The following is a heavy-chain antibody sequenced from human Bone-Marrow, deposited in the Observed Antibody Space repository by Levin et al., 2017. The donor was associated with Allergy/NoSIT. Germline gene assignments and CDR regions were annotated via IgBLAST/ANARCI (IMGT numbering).Heavy chain of an antibody. CDR1: GYTFTDFY. Sequence: PGESLKISCKASGYTFTDFYIHWVRQAPGQGLEWMGRINPNSGATTYAQKFRGRVPLTRDTSISTAYMELTGLRSDDTAVYYCARDGAPWYDCWSGYSRDPNWFDPWGQGTLVTVSS. CDR2: INPNSGAT. V-gene: IGHV1-2*06. CDR3: ARDGAPWYDCWSGYSRDPNWFDP. J-gene: IGHJ5*02. D-gene: IGHD3-3*01.